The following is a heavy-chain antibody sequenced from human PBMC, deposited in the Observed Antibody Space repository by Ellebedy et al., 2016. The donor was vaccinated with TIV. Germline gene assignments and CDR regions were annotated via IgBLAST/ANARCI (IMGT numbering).Heavy chain of an antibody. CDR1: GHTFTGYY. Sequence: AASVKVSCKASGHTFTGYYMHWVRQAPGQGLEWMGRINPNSGGTNYAQKFQGRVTITTDTSISTVYMELSRLRSDDTAVYYCARDGGSWPTQYGLERWGQGTTVTVSS. J-gene: IGHJ6*02. D-gene: IGHD6-13*01. CDR2: INPNSGGT. V-gene: IGHV1-2*06. CDR3: ARDGGSWPTQYGLER.